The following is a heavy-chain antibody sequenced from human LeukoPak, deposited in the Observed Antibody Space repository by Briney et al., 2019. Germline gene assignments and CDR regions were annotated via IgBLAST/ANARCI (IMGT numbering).Heavy chain of an antibody. D-gene: IGHD3-22*01. CDR2: IYYSGSI. V-gene: IGHV4-31*03. CDR3: ARVVDYYDSSGYIPLFDY. Sequence: PSETLSLTCTVSGGSISSGGYYWSWIRQHPGKGLEWIGYIYYSGSIYYNPSLKSRVTISVDTSKNQFSLKLSSVTAADTAVYYCARVVDYYDSSGYIPLFDYWGQGTLVTVSS. CDR1: GGSISSGGYY. J-gene: IGHJ4*02.